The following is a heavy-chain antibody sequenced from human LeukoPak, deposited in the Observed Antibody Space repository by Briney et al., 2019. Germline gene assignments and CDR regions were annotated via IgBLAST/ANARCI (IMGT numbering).Heavy chain of an antibody. CDR3: ARDGGNSVFDY. D-gene: IGHD4-23*01. V-gene: IGHV3-30*01. CDR2: ISYDGSNK. CDR1: GITFSSYA. Sequence: GRSLRLSCAASGITFSSYAMHWVSQAPGKGLEWVAVISYDGSNKYYADSVKGRFTISRDNSKNTLYLQMNSLRAEDTAVYYCARDGGNSVFDYWGQGTLVTVSS. J-gene: IGHJ4*02.